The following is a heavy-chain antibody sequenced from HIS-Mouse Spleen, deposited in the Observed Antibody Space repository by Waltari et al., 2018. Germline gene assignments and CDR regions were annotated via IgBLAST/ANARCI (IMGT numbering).Heavy chain of an antibody. CDR3: ARLRYSSSWLEYFQH. CDR2: IYPGDSDT. Sequence: EVQLVQSGAEVKKPGESLKISVKGSGYSFTSYWLGWVRQMPGKGLEWMGIIYPGDSDTRYSPSFQGQVTISADKSISTAYLQWSSLKASDTAMYYCARLRYSSSWLEYFQHWGQGTLVTVSS. V-gene: IGHV5-51*03. CDR1: GYSFTSYW. J-gene: IGHJ1*01. D-gene: IGHD6-13*01.